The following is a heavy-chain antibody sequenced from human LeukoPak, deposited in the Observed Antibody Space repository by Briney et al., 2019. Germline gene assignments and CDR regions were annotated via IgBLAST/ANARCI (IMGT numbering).Heavy chain of an antibody. CDR1: GGSISSGGYS. CDR3: ARDYYDSSGYYYYGMDV. CDR2: IYYSGST. D-gene: IGHD3-22*01. V-gene: IGHV4-31*01. Sequence: SQTLSLTCTVSGGSISSGGYSWSWIRQHPGKGLEWIGYIYYSGSTYYNPSLKSQVTISVDTSKNQFSLKLSSVTAADTAVYYCARDYYDSSGYYYYGMDVWGQGTTVTVSS. J-gene: IGHJ6*02.